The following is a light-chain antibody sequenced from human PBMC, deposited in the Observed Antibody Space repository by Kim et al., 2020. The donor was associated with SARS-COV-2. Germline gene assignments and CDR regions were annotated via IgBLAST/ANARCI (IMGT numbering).Light chain of an antibody. J-gene: IGKJ5*01. CDR2: DAS. Sequence: ASIGDTVTMTGRPSQTIGKSVNWYQQKPGRAPNIVIFDASSLETGVPSRFSGSVSGVDFTLTISSLQPDDLGTYYCQQSFTTPLTFGQGTRLEIK. CDR3: QQSFTTPLT. CDR1: QTIGKS. V-gene: IGKV1-39*01.